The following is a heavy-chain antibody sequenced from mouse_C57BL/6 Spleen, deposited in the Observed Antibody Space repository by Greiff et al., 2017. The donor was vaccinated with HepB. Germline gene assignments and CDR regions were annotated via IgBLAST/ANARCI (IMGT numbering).Heavy chain of an antibody. CDR2: IDPETGGT. Sequence: VQLQQSGAELVRPGASVTLSCKASGYTFTDYEMHWVKQTPVHGLEWIGAIDPETGGTAYNQKFKGKAILTADKSSSTAYMELRSLTSEDSAVYYCTRKRDVYYSYWYFDVWGTGTTVTVSS. J-gene: IGHJ1*03. CDR3: TRKRDVYYSYWYFDV. CDR1: GYTFTDYE. V-gene: IGHV1-15*01. D-gene: IGHD2-3*01.